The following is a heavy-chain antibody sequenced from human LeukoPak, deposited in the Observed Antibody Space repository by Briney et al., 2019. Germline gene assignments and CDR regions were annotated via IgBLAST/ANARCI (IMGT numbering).Heavy chain of an antibody. J-gene: IGHJ4*02. CDR2: ISGSGGST. Sequence: PGASLRLSCAASGFTFSSYAMSWVRQAPGKGLEWVSAISGSGGSTYHADSVKGRFTISRDNSKNTLYLQMNSLRAEDTAVYYCADTPGYCSGGSCARAIDYWGQGTLVTVSS. CDR1: GFTFSSYA. CDR3: ADTPGYCSGGSCARAIDY. V-gene: IGHV3-23*01. D-gene: IGHD2-15*01.